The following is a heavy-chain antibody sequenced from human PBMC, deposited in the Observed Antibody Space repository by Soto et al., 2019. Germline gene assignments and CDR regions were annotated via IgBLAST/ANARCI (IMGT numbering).Heavy chain of an antibody. CDR1: GFPFSSYW. J-gene: IGHJ4*02. Sequence: EVQLVESGGDLVQRGGSLRLSCAASGFPFSSYWMHWVRHTPGTGLDWVARISGDGVTTYYADSVTGRFTVSRDNAKNTLSLQISGLRAEDTAVYYCAREYYGLLTGYYTDYCGQGTLVSVSS. CDR2: ISGDGVTT. V-gene: IGHV3-74*01. D-gene: IGHD3-9*01. CDR3: AREYYGLLTGYYTDY.